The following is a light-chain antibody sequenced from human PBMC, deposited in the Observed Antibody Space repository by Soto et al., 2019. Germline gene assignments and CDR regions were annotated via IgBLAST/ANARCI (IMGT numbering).Light chain of an antibody. Sequence: QSALTQPPSASGSPGQSVTISCTGSSSDVGGYTFVSWYQQHPGKAPKVIIFEVSKRPSGVPDRFSGSKSGNTASLTVSGLQAEDEADYYCSSYAGSNTVVFGGGTKVTVL. J-gene: IGLJ2*01. CDR1: SSDVGGYTF. CDR2: EVS. V-gene: IGLV2-8*01. CDR3: SSYAGSNTVV.